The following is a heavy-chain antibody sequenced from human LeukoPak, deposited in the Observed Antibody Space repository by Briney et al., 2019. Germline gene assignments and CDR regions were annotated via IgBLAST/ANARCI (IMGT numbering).Heavy chain of an antibody. V-gene: IGHV7-4-1*02. CDR1: GYTFTSYA. CDR2: INTNTGNP. J-gene: IGHJ5*02. CDR3: ARDQDHYDSSASDP. D-gene: IGHD3-22*01. Sequence: GASVKVSCKASGYTFTSYAMNWVRQAPGQGLEWIGWINTNTGNPTYAQGFTGRFVFSLDTSVSTAYLQISSLKAEDTAVYYCARDQDHYDSSASDPWGQGTLVTVSS.